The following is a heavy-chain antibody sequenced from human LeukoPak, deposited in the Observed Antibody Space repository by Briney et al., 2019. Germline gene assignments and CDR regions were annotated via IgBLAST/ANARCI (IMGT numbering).Heavy chain of an antibody. CDR2: IKEDGSEK. CDR3: ARKGEHYYDSGNLWPAWFDL. D-gene: IGHD3-10*01. V-gene: IGHV3-7*03. Sequence: GGSLRLSCAASGFTFSSYWMSWVRQAPGKGLEWVANIKEDGSEKYYVDSVKGRFTISRDNAKNSLYLQMNSLRAEDTAVYYCARKGEHYYDSGNLWPAWFDLWGQGTLVTVSS. J-gene: IGHJ5*02. CDR1: GFTFSSYW.